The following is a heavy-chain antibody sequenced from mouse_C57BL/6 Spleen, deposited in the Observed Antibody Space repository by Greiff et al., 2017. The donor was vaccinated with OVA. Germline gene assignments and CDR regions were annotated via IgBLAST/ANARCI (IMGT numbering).Heavy chain of an antibody. CDR1: GYTFPDYY. CDR2: IYPNNGGT. J-gene: IGHJ4*01. V-gene: IGHV1-26*01. D-gene: IGHD1-1*01. Sequence: EVQLQQSGPELVKPGASVKISCKASGYTFPDYYMNWVKQSHGKSLEWIGAIYPNNGGTSYNQKFKGKATLTVDKSYSPAYMELRSRTSEDSAVYYCARSLITTVVGHAMDYWGQGTSVTVSS. CDR3: ARSLITTVVGHAMDY.